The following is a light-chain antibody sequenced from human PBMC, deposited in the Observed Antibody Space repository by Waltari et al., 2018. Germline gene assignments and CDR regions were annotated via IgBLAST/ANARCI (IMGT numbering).Light chain of an antibody. V-gene: IGLV1-47*01. CDR2: RNK. CDR1: SSNIGNNY. J-gene: IGLJ1*01. Sequence: QSVLTQPPSTSGTPGQRVSISCSGSSSNIGNNYVFWYQHLPGTAPKPHIYRNKPRHPGVPDRFSGSRSGTSASLAISGLRPEDEATYYCAAWDDSLRVSYVFGTGTKVTVL. CDR3: AAWDDSLRVSYV.